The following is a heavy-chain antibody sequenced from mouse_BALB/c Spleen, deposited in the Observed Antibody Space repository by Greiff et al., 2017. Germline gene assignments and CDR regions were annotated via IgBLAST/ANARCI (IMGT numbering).Heavy chain of an antibody. CDR2: IYPGSGST. Sequence: LKQPGSELVRPGASVKLSCKASGYTFTSYWMHWVKQRHGQGLEWIGNIYPGSGSTNYDEKFKSKGTLTVDTSSSTAYMHLSSLTSEDSAVYYCTRNYFDYWGQGTTLTVSS. J-gene: IGHJ2*01. V-gene: IGHV1S22*01. CDR1: GYTFTSYW. CDR3: TRNYFDY.